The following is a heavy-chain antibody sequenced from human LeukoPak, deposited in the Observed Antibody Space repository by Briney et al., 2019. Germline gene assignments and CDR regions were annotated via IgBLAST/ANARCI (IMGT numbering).Heavy chain of an antibody. D-gene: IGHD6-13*01. CDR2: IHYSGST. V-gene: IGHV4-59*01. CDR1: GGSISSYY. CDR3: ARDLAAAWFDP. Sequence: PSETLSLTCTVSGGSISSYYWSRIRQPPGKGLEWIGYIHYSGSTNYNPSLKSRVTISVDTSKNQFSLRLSSVTAADTAVYYCARDLAAAWFDPWGQGTLVTVSS. J-gene: IGHJ5*02.